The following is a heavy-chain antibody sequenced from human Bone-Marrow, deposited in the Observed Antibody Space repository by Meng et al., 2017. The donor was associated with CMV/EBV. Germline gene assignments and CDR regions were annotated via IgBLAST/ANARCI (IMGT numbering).Heavy chain of an antibody. CDR2: INHSGNT. V-gene: IGHV4-34*01. J-gene: IGHJ2*01. CDR1: GGSFSGYYY. D-gene: IGHD2-15*01. Sequence: GPLRLSCAVYGGSFSGYYYWSWIRQPPGKGLEWIGEINHSGNTNYNPSLKSRVTISVDTSKNQFSLKLSSVTAADTAVYYCARKLPRYWYFDLWGRGTPVTVSS. CDR3: ARKLPRYWYFDL.